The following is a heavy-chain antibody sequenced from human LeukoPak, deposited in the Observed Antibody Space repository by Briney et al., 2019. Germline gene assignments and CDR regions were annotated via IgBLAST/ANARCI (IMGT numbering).Heavy chain of an antibody. CDR3: ASSNYYGSGSYYPPLFDY. CDR2: IYYSGST. Sequence: SETLSLTCTVSGGSISSSSYYWGWIRQPPGKGLEWIGSIYYSGSTYYNPSLKSRVTISVDTSKNQFSLKLSSVTAADTAVYYCASSNYYGSGSYYPPLFDYWGQGTLVTVSS. CDR1: GGSISSSSYY. J-gene: IGHJ4*02. D-gene: IGHD3-10*01. V-gene: IGHV4-39*07.